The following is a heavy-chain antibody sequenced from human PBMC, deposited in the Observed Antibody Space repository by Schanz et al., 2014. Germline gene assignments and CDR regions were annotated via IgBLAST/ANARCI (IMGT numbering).Heavy chain of an antibody. J-gene: IGHJ4*02. V-gene: IGHV3-11*01. CDR2: ISSSGTST. CDR3: ARFRVHYSDF. CDR1: GFNFGDYY. D-gene: IGHD3-10*01. Sequence: VQLVESGGGLVQSGGSLRLSCAASGFNFGDYYMTWVRQAPGKGLEWLSYISSSGTSTYYADSVKGRFTISRDNAKNSLYLQMINLRAEDTAFYYCARFRVHYSDFWGQGVLVTVSS.